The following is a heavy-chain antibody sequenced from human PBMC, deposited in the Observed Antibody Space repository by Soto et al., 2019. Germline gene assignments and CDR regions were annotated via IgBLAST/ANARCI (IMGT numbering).Heavy chain of an antibody. CDR2: ITSYNDNT. CDR1: GYTFTDYG. V-gene: IGHV1-18*01. D-gene: IGHD3-10*01. Sequence: QVQLVQSGAEVKKPGASVKVSCKASGYTFTDYGITWVRQAPGQGLEWMGWITSYNDNTNYAHKLQGRVTMTTDTSTTTTYMELRSLRSDDTAVYYCAKDLGSGKPYYYYAMDVWGQGTTVTVSS. CDR3: AKDLGSGKPYYYYAMDV. J-gene: IGHJ6*02.